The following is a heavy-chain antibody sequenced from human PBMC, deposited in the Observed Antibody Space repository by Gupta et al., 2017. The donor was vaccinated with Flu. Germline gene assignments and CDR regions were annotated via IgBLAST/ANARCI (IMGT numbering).Heavy chain of an antibody. CDR3: ARDWQATITALDY. Sequence: FSSYSMNWVRQAPGKGLEWVSSISSSSSYIYYADSVRGRFTISRDNAKNSLYLQMNSLRGEDTAGYYCARDWQATITALDYWGQGTLVNVSS. CDR2: ISSSSSYI. V-gene: IGHV3-21*01. J-gene: IGHJ4*02. CDR1: FSSYS. D-gene: IGHD5-12*01.